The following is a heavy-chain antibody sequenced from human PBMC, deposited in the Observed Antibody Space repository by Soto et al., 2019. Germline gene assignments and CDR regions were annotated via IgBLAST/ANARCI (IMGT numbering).Heavy chain of an antibody. D-gene: IGHD6-6*01. V-gene: IGHV1-69*08. CDR2: IIPIHGSA. CDR1: GGGFISYT. Sequence: ASDEVSCQASGGGFISYTISWVGQAPGQGLEWMGRIIPIHGSAHYTQKLQGSVTMTADTSTSTAYMELRGLRSDDTAVYDCARVRQLVGYFYYYMYVWGKGTTVTVSS. CDR3: ARVRQLVGYFYYYMYV. J-gene: IGHJ6*03.